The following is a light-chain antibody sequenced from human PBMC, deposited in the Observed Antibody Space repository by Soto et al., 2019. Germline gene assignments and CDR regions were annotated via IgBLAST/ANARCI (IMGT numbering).Light chain of an antibody. J-gene: IGKJ1*01. V-gene: IGKV3-15*01. CDR2: GAS. CDR1: QSVSSN. CDR3: QQYDTWPRT. Sequence: EIVMTQSPASLSVPPGERATLSCRASQSVSSNFAWYLQKPGQAPRLLIYGASTRATAVPARFTASGSGTEFTLTISSLQSDDFGVYYCQQYDTWPRTVGQGTKVDIK.